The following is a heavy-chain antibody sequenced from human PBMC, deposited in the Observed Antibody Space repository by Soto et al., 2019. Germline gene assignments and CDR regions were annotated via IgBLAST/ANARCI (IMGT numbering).Heavy chain of an antibody. CDR2: IFHTGIT. Sequence: ASETLSLTCSISGGSFSNDYWTWIRQSPGKGLEWIGYIFHTGITDYNPSVKSRVTISIDKSRNLFSLNLTSVTAADTAVYYCARDRYFYDSRGYYRTLDSWGQGTLVTVSS. V-gene: IGHV4-59*01. CDR1: GGSFSNDY. J-gene: IGHJ5*01. CDR3: ARDRYFYDSRGYYRTLDS. D-gene: IGHD3-22*01.